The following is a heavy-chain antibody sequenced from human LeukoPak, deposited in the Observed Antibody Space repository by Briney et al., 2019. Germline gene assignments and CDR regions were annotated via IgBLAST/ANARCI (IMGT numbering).Heavy chain of an antibody. V-gene: IGHV4-39*01. Sequence: SETLSLTCSVSGGSVSNIFNYWAWIRQPPGKGLEWIGTIYCSGNTYCNPSLKSRVTISVDTSQNQFSLRLSSVTAADTAVYHCARLPFTYYASSGNPLRYFDLWGRGTLVTVSS. CDR2: IYCSGNT. J-gene: IGHJ2*01. CDR3: ARLPFTYYASSGNPLRYFDL. D-gene: IGHD3-22*01. CDR1: GGSVSNIFNY.